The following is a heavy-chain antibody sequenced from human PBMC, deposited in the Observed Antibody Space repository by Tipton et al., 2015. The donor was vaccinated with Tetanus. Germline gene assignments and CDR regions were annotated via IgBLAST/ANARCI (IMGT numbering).Heavy chain of an antibody. Sequence: TLSLTCTVSGDSVRSGDHDWNWIRQPPGKGLEWIGYVHHSGSTNYSPSLKSRVAISMDTSKNQISLKLSSVTAADTAVYYCARRSYCSSSRCFDAFDLWGQGTMVTVSS. D-gene: IGHD2-2*01. CDR2: VHHSGST. J-gene: IGHJ3*01. V-gene: IGHV4-61*08. CDR3: ARRSYCSSSRCFDAFDL. CDR1: GDSVRSGDHD.